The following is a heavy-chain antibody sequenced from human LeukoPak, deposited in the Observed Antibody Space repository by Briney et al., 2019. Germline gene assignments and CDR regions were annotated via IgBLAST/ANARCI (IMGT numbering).Heavy chain of an antibody. CDR1: GGSISSHY. D-gene: IGHD2-21*02. Sequence: PSETLSLTCTVSGGSISSHYWSWIRQPPGKGLEWIGHIYYSGSTNYNPSLKSRVTISVDTSKNQFSLKLSSVTAADTAVYYCARDVDCGGDCYIDWGQGTLVTVSS. CDR2: IYYSGST. CDR3: ARDVDCGGDCYID. V-gene: IGHV4-59*11. J-gene: IGHJ4*02.